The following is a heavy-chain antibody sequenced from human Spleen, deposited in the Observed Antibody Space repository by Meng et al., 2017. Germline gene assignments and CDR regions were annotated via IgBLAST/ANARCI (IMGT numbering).Heavy chain of an antibody. CDR3: ARQLTLTKDFDY. D-gene: IGHD5-24*01. CDR1: EYTFTSYA. CDR2: INAGNGDT. Sequence: QVQLVQSGAEGKKPGAAVKVSCKASEYTFTSYAMHLVRQAPGQRLEWMGWINAGNGDTKYSQKFQGRVTITRDTSASTAYMELSSLRSEDTAVYYCARQLTLTKDFDYWGQGTLVTVSS. V-gene: IGHV1-3*01. J-gene: IGHJ4*02.